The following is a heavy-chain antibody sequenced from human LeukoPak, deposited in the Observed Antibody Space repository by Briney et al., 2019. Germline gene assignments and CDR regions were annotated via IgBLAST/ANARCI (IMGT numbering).Heavy chain of an antibody. V-gene: IGHV3-23*01. CDR1: GFTFSSYA. CDR3: AKEGKLGLDY. J-gene: IGHJ4*02. Sequence: GGSLRLSCAASGFTFSSYAMTWVRQAPGKGLEWVSGITGSGGSTTYADSVKGQFTISRDNSENTLYLQMNSLRAEDTAVYYCAKEGKLGLDYWGQGTLVTVSS. D-gene: IGHD3-10*01. CDR2: ITGSGGST.